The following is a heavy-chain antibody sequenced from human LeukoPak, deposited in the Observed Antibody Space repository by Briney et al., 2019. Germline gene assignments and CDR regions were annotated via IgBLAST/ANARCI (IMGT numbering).Heavy chain of an antibody. D-gene: IGHD3-22*01. CDR1: GFTFSSYW. CDR2: IKQDGSEK. Sequence: PGGALRLSCAASGFTFSSYWMSWVRQAPGKGLERVANIKQDGSEKYYVDSVKGRFTISRDNAKNSLYLQMNSLRAEDTAVYYCARVFAYYDSSGYYTLFDYWGQGTLVTVSS. CDR3: ARVFAYYDSSGYYTLFDY. V-gene: IGHV3-7*01. J-gene: IGHJ4*02.